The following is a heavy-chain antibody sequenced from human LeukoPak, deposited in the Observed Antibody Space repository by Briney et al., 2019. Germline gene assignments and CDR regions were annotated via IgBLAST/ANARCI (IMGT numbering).Heavy chain of an antibody. CDR2: INHSGST. CDR1: GGSFSGYY. D-gene: IGHD3-16*01. V-gene: IGHV4-34*01. CDR3: ARGSIYATEIH. J-gene: IGHJ4*02. Sequence: SETLSLTCAVYGGSFSGYYWSWIRQPPGNGLEWIGEINHSGSTNYNPSLKGRVTISVDTSKNQFSLKLSSVTAAGTAVYYCARGSIYATEIHWGQGTLVTVSS.